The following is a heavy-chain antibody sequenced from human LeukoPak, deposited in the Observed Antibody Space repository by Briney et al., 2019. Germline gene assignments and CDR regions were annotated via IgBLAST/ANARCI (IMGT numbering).Heavy chain of an antibody. CDR3: ARPRSPWGEDAFDI. Sequence: SETLSLTCTVSGVSISSYYWSWIRQPPGKGLEWIGYIYYSGSTNYNPSLKSRVTISVDTSKNQFSLKLSSVTAADTAVYYCARPRSPWGEDAFDIWGQGTMVTVSS. D-gene: IGHD6-6*01. CDR1: GVSISSYY. J-gene: IGHJ3*02. CDR2: IYYSGST. V-gene: IGHV4-59*08.